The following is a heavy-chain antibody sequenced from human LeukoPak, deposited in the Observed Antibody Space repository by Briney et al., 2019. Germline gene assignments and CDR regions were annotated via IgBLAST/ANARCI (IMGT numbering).Heavy chain of an antibody. CDR2: TNEDGSRP. D-gene: IGHD3-10*01. Sequence: GGSLRLSCTASGFTFSSYWMHWVRQAPGKGLVWVSRTNEDGSRPYYADSVKGRFSISRDNAKNTVYLQMNSLRAEDTAFYYCARDLVAGSGSYGGWGQGTLVTVSS. CDR1: GFTFSSYW. J-gene: IGHJ4*02. V-gene: IGHV3-74*01. CDR3: ARDLVAGSGSYGG.